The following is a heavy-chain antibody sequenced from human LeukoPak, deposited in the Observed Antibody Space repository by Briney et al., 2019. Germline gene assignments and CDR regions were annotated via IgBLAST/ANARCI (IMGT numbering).Heavy chain of an antibody. CDR1: ASSFTIYG. V-gene: IGHV1-18*01. Sequence: GASVNLCRYASASSFTIYGFARRRQAHAPGLERKGRISACEGNTHYAQKVQGRVTMTTDTSTSTAYMELRSLIFDDTAVYYCGRGGWSGNYYVIDYWGQGTLVTVSS. J-gene: IGHJ4*02. CDR3: GRGGWSGNYYVIDY. D-gene: IGHD1-26*01. CDR2: ISACEGNT.